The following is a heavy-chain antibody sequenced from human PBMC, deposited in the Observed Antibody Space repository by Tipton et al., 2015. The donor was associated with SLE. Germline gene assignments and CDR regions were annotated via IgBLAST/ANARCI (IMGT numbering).Heavy chain of an antibody. D-gene: IGHD1-26*01. CDR1: GGSFSGNY. J-gene: IGHJ6*03. Sequence: TLSLTCAVYGGSFSGNYWSWIRQSPGKGLEWIGEINHSGNTNYNPSLKSRVTISVDTSKNQFSLKLSSVTAADTAVYYCARERGVGAHYYYYMDVWGKGTTVTVSS. V-gene: IGHV4-34*01. CDR2: INHSGNT. CDR3: ARERGVGAHYYYYMDV.